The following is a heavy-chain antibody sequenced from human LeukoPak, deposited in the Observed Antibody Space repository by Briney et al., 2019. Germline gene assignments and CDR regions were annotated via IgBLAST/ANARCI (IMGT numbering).Heavy chain of an antibody. CDR1: GFTVSSDY. CDR2: IYSGGST. J-gene: IGHJ5*02. Sequence: GGSLRLSCAASGFTVSSDYMSWVRQAPGKGLEWVSVIYSGGSTYYADSVKGRFTISIDKSKNTVYLQMNSLRFEDTAMYYCARNWFDPWGQGTLVTVPS. CDR3: ARNWFDP. V-gene: IGHV3-53*05.